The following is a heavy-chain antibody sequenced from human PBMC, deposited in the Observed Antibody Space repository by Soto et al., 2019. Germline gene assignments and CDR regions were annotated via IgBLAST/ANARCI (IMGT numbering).Heavy chain of an antibody. Sequence: GASVKVSCKASGYTFTGYYMHWVRQAPGQGLEWMGWINPNSGGTNYAQKFQGWVTMTRDTSISTAYMELSRLRSDDTAVYYCARGSKGDTPYYCSSTSCYRDDAFDIWGQGTMVTVSS. V-gene: IGHV1-2*04. D-gene: IGHD2-2*01. CDR2: INPNSGGT. CDR1: GYTFTGYY. J-gene: IGHJ3*02. CDR3: ARGSKGDTPYYCSSTSCYRDDAFDI.